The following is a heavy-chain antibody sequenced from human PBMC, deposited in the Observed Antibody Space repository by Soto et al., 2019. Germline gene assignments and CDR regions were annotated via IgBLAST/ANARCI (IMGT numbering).Heavy chain of an antibody. Sequence: QITLKESGPTLVKPTQTLTLTCTFSGFSLSSTRMAVGWIRQPPGKALEWLARIYWDDDKRYSPFLKSRLTITKDTSKNQVVLTMSNMDPVDTARYYCAHIVVAGLGYYFDYWGQGTLVTVSS. CDR3: AHIVVAGLGYYFDY. J-gene: IGHJ4*02. CDR1: GFSLSSTRMA. V-gene: IGHV2-5*02. D-gene: IGHD6-19*01. CDR2: IYWDDDK.